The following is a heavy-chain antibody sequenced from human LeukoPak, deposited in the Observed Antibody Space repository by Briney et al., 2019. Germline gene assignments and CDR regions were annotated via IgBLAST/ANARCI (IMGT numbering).Heavy chain of an antibody. Sequence: PGGSLRLSCAASGFTFDDYAMHWVRQAPGKGLEWVSAISGSGGSTYYADSVKGRFTISRDNSKNTLYLQMNSLRAEDTAVYYCAHIAGGATRGPFDYWGQGTLVTVSS. CDR1: GFTFDDYA. CDR2: ISGSGGST. J-gene: IGHJ4*02. CDR3: AHIAGGATRGPFDY. V-gene: IGHV3-23*01. D-gene: IGHD1-26*01.